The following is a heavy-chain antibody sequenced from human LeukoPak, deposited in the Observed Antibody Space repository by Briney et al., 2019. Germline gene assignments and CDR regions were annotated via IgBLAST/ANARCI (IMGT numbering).Heavy chain of an antibody. CDR1: GFTFSGYD. Sequence: GGSLRLSCAASGFTFSGYDVHWLRQATGKGLEWVSGIGIPGDTYYPDSVKGRFTISRENAKKSLYLQMNSLRAGDTAVYFCARAHVAAGLAFDIWGQGTMVTVSS. CDR2: IGIPGDT. D-gene: IGHD6-25*01. CDR3: ARAHVAAGLAFDI. V-gene: IGHV3-13*01. J-gene: IGHJ3*02.